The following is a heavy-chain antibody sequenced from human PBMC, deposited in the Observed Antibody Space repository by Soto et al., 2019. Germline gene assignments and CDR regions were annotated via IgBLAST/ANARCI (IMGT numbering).Heavy chain of an antibody. J-gene: IGHJ6*02. CDR2: IYHSGST. Sequence: PSETLSLTCAVSGGSISSSNWWSWVRQPPGKGLEWIGEIYHSGSTNYNPSLKSRVTISVDKSKNQFSLKLSSVTAADTAVYYCARDRGQRWLQLTPTRGGVKNGMDVWGQGTTVTVSS. CDR3: ARDRGQRWLQLTPTRGGVKNGMDV. CDR1: GGSISSSNW. D-gene: IGHD5-12*01. V-gene: IGHV4-4*02.